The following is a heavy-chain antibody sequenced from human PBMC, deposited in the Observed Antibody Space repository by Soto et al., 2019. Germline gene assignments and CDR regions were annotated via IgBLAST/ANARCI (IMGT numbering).Heavy chain of an antibody. J-gene: IGHJ1*01. CDR1: GFTFRSYV. Sequence: QVQLVESGGGVVQPGTSLRVSCVGSGFTFRSYVIHWVRQAPGKGLEWVALTSYDGTDKYYGDSVRGRFTISRDNSRNTVDLQMDSLRLEDTARYYCARWGTTGGLDVWGQGILVSVSS. CDR3: ARWGTTGGLDV. V-gene: IGHV3-30*19. D-gene: IGHD3-16*01. CDR2: TSYDGTDK.